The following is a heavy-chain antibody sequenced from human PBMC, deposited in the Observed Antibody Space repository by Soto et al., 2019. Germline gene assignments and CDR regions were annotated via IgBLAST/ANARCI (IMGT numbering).Heavy chain of an antibody. CDR3: ARDLKXSPPPEAHYYYYYGMDV. CDR2: ISSSSSYI. J-gene: IGHJ6*02. V-gene: IGHV3-21*01. Sequence: GGSLRLSCAASGFTFSSYSMNWVRQAPGKGLEWVSSISSSSSYIYYADSVKGRFTISRDNAKNSLYLQMNSLRAEDTAVYYCARDLKXSPPPEAHYYYYYGMDVWGQGTTVTVSS. CDR1: GFTFSSYS.